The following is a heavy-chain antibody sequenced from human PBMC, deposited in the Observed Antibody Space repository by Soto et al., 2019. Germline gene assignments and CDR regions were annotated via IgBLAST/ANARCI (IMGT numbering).Heavy chain of an antibody. Sequence: GGSLRLSCTSSLFTFSDYAMHLVLQNPFKLLECLAVVSHDGRNTHYADSVKGRFTISRDNSKNTLYLQMNSLRAEDTAVYYCARDQVIAVAGTPIYYYYYGMEVWGQGTTVTVSS. J-gene: IGHJ6*02. CDR3: ARDQVIAVAGTPIYYYYYGMEV. D-gene: IGHD6-19*01. CDR1: LFTFSDYA. CDR2: VSHDGRNT. V-gene: IGHV3-30*03.